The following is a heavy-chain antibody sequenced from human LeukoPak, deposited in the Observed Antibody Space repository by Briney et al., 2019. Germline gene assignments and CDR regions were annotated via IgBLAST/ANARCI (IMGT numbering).Heavy chain of an antibody. CDR3: AKHRVAGTSNWFDP. V-gene: IGHV1-24*01. CDR1: GYTLTELS. J-gene: IGHJ5*02. CDR2: FDPEDGET. Sequence: ASVKVPCKVSGYTLTELSMHWVRQAPGKGLEWMGGFDPEDGETIYAQKFQGRVTMTEDTSTDTAYMELRRLRSDDTAVYYCAKHRVAGTSNWFDPWGQGTLVTVSS. D-gene: IGHD2-15*01.